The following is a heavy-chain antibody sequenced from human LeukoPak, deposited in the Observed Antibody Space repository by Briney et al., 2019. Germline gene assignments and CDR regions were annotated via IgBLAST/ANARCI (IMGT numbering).Heavy chain of an antibody. J-gene: IGHJ4*02. CDR2: IYYTGST. D-gene: IGHD1-26*01. V-gene: IGHV4-39*01. CDR1: GASISGGTYY. CDR3: ARRGGSGRAFDY. Sequence: SETLSLTCSVSGASISGGTYYWGWIRQPPGKGLEWIGSIYYTGSTYDNPSLKSRVTISVDASKNQFSLKLSSVIAADTAVYYCARRGGSGRAFDYWGQGTLVTVSS.